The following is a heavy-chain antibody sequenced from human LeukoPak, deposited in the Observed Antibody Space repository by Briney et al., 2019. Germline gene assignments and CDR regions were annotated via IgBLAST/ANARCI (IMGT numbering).Heavy chain of an antibody. CDR3: ARDSSGGWYTFDY. CDR2: ISDSSSYI. V-gene: IGHV3-21*01. J-gene: IGHJ4*02. CDR1: GFTFSSYA. Sequence: PGGSLRLSCAASGFTFSSYAMHWVRQAPGKGLEWVSSISDSSSYIYYADSVKGRFTISRDNAKNSLYLQMNSLRAEDTAVYFCARDSSGGWYTFDYWGQGTLVTVSS. D-gene: IGHD6-19*01.